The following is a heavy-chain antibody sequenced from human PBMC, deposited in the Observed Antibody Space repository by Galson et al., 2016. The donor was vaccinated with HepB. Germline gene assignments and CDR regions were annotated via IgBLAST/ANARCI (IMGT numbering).Heavy chain of an antibody. CDR3: AKDLRSGEYAMDV. V-gene: IGHV3-9*01. CDR2: ISWNSGNV. J-gene: IGHJ6*02. CDR1: GFTFGHYA. Sequence: SLRLSCAASGFTFGHYAMHWVRQAPGKGLEWVSGISWNSGNVGYADSVKGRFTISRDNAKNSLYLQMNSLRTEDTALYYCAKDLRSGEYAMDVWGQGTTV. D-gene: IGHD2-15*01.